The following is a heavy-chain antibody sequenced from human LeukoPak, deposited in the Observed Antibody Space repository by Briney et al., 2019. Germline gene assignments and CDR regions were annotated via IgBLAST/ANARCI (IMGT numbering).Heavy chain of an antibody. D-gene: IGHD3-10*01. CDR1: GYTFTSYA. V-gene: IGHV7-4-1*02. CDR3: ARVGEVSSKPFFYYYYYMDV. CDR2: INTNTGNP. J-gene: IGHJ6*03. Sequence: VASVKVSCKASGYTFTSYAMNWVRQAPGQGLEWMGWINTNTGNPTYAQGFTGRFVFSLDTSVSTAYLQISSLKAEDTAVYYCARVGEVSSKPFFYYYYYMDVWGKGTTVTISS.